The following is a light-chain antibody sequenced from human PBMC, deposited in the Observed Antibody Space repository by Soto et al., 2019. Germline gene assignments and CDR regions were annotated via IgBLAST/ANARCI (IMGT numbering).Light chain of an antibody. CDR1: QALVYGDGNTY. V-gene: IGKV2-30*01. CDR3: MQNTHWPRT. CDR2: NVS. Sequence: DVVLTQSPLSLPVTLGQPASISCTSSQALVYGDGNTYLIWVQQRPGQSPRGRVYNVSRRDSGVRDRFTGSGAGTDFTLKSSRVEAEDVGIYYCMQNTHWPRTFGQGTKVEIK. J-gene: IGKJ1*01.